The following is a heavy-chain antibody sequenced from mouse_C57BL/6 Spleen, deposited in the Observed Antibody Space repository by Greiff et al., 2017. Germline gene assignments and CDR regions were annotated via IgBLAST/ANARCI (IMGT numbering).Heavy chain of an antibody. CDR1: GYAFTNYL. D-gene: IGHD1-1*01. CDR2: INPGSGGT. CDR3: ARGDTTVVERYFDV. V-gene: IGHV1-54*01. J-gene: IGHJ1*03. Sequence: QVQLQQSGAELVRPGTSVKVSCKASGYAFTNYLIEWVKQRPGQGLEWIGVINPGSGGTNYNEKFKGKATLTADKSSSTAYMQLSSLTSDDSAVYYCARGDTTVVERYFDVWGTGTTVTVSS.